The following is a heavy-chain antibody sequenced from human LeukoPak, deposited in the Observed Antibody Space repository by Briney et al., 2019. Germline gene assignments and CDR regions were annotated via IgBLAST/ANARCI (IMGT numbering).Heavy chain of an antibody. CDR2: IWDDGSKK. J-gene: IGHJ4*02. CDR3: ARAVGPFDY. D-gene: IGHD2-2*01. V-gene: IGHV3-33*01. Sequence: GGSLRLSCAASGFTFSTYGMRCVRQAPGKGREWVAVIWDDGSKKDYGASVKGRITISRDNSKNTLYLQMNSLRVEDTAVYFCARAVGPFDYWGQGALVTVSS. CDR1: GFTFSTYG.